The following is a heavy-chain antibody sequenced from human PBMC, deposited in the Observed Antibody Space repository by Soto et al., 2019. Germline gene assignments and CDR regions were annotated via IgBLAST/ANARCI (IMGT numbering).Heavy chain of an antibody. CDR2: ISYDGSNK. J-gene: IGHJ4*02. Sequence: QVPLVESGGGVVQPGRSLRLSCAASGFTFSSYGMHWVRQAPGKGLEWVAVISYDGSNKYYADSVKGRFSISRDNSKNTLYLQMNSLRAEDTAVYYCAKERDGDYFDYWGQGTLVTVSS. CDR3: AKERDGDYFDY. D-gene: IGHD4-17*01. V-gene: IGHV3-30*18. CDR1: GFTFSSYG.